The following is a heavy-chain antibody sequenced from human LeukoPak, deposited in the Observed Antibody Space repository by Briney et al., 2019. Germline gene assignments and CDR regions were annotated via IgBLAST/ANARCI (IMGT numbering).Heavy chain of an antibody. Sequence: SETLSLTCTVSGGSVSSYYWSWIRQPPGKGLEWIGSIYDSGSTYYNPSLKSRVTISVDTSKNQFSLKLNSVTAADTAVYYCARHYGPWGQGTLVTVSS. CDR2: IYDSGST. CDR1: GGSVSSYY. J-gene: IGHJ5*02. CDR3: ARHYGP. D-gene: IGHD3-10*01. V-gene: IGHV4-39*01.